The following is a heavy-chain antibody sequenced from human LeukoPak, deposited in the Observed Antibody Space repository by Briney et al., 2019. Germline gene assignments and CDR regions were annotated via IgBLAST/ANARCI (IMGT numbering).Heavy chain of an antibody. CDR1: GGSISSGSYH. CDR3: ARGRGYMDV. V-gene: IGHV4-61*02. CDR2: IYTSGST. Sequence: PSETLSLTCTVSGGSISSGSYHWSWIRQPAGKGLEWIGRIYTSGSTDYNPSLKSRVTISVDTSKYQFSLRLTSVTAADTAVYYCARGRGYMDVWGKGTTVTVSS. J-gene: IGHJ6*03.